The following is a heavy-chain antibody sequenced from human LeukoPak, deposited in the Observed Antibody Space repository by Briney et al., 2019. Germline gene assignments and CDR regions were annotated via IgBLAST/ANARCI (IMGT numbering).Heavy chain of an antibody. Sequence: PGRSLRLSRAASGFTFSSYGMHWVRQAPGKGLEWVAVISYDGSNKYYADSVKGRFTISRDNSKNTLYLQMNSLRAEDTAVYYCAKVLRYFDWLPPFDYWGQGTLVTVSS. J-gene: IGHJ4*02. V-gene: IGHV3-30*18. D-gene: IGHD3-9*01. CDR3: AKVLRYFDWLPPFDY. CDR1: GFTFSSYG. CDR2: ISYDGSNK.